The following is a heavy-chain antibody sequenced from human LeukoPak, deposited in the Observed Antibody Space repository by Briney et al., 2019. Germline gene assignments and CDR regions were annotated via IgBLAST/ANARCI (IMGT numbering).Heavy chain of an antibody. CDR3: ARSHITETTNLIFDY. Sequence: TSETLSLTCAVYGGSFSGYYWSWIRQPPGKGLEWIGEINHSGSTNYNPSLKSRVTISVDTSKNQFSLKLSSVTAADTAVYYCARSHITETTNLIFDYWGQGTLVTVSS. CDR1: GGSFSGYY. J-gene: IGHJ4*02. D-gene: IGHD1-20*01. V-gene: IGHV4-34*01. CDR2: INHSGST.